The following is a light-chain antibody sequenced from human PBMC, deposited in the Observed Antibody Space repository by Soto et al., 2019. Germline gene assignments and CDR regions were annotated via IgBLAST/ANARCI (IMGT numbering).Light chain of an antibody. CDR1: QRVSSNY. Sequence: ETVFTQSPATLSLSPVDRDPLSCRASQRVSSNYLAGYQQRPGQAPRLLIYGASSRATGIPDRFSGSGSGTDFTLTINRLEPEDFAVYYCQQYGSSLYTFGQGTKVDIK. CDR3: QQYGSSLYT. CDR2: GAS. J-gene: IGKJ2*01. V-gene: IGKV3-20*01.